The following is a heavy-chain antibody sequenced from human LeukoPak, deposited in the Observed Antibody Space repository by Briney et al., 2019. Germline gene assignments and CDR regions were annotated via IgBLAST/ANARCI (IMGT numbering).Heavy chain of an antibody. Sequence: SETLSLTCIVSGYPISSGYYWGWIRQPPGKGLEWIGSIYHSGSTYYNPSLKSRVTISVDTSKNQFSLKLSSVTAADTAVYYCAREIRYSSGWYPPDDYWGQGTLVTVSS. D-gene: IGHD6-19*01. CDR2: IYHSGST. CDR1: GYPISSGYY. CDR3: AREIRYSSGWYPPDDY. J-gene: IGHJ4*02. V-gene: IGHV4-38-2*02.